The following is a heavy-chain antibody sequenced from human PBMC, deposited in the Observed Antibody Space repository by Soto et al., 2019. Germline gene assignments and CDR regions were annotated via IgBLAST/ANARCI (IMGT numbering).Heavy chain of an antibody. CDR2: IWYDGSNK. CDR3: ARAQQLGYYYYGMDV. J-gene: IGHJ6*02. V-gene: IGHV3-33*01. Sequence: PGGSLRLSCAASGFTFSNYGMHWVRQAPGKGLEWVAVIWYDGSNKYYTDSVKGRFTISRDTSKNTLYLQMDSLRADDTAVYYCARAQQLGYYYYGMDVWGQGTTVTVSS. CDR1: GFTFSNYG. D-gene: IGHD6-13*01.